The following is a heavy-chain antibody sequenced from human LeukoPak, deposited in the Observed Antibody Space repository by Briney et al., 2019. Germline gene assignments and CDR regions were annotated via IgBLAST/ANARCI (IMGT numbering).Heavy chain of an antibody. Sequence: GGSLRLSCAASGFIVSHNYMTWVRQAPGKGLEWISVIYIDGTTYYADSVKGRFTISRDQANNTLYLQMNTLRDEDTAVYYCARGPRYSFYWGQGTLVTVSS. J-gene: IGHJ4*02. V-gene: IGHV3-53*01. CDR2: IYIDGTT. CDR3: ARGPRYSFY. CDR1: GFIVSHNY. D-gene: IGHD6-13*01.